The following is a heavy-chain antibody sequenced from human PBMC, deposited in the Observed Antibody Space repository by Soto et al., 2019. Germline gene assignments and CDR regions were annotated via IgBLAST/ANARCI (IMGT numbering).Heavy chain of an antibody. CDR3: ARDRRDEVRGVIFIHDYYYYGMDV. V-gene: IGHV4-31*03. Sequence: QVQLQESGPGLVKPSQTLSLTCTVSGGSISSGGYYWSWIRQHPGKVLEWIGYIYYSGSTYYNPSRKSRVTIPVDTSRNQCSLKLSSVNAADTAVYYCARDRRDEVRGVIFIHDYYYYGMDVWGQGTTVTVSS. D-gene: IGHD3-10*01. J-gene: IGHJ6*02. CDR1: GGSISSGGYY. CDR2: IYYSGST.